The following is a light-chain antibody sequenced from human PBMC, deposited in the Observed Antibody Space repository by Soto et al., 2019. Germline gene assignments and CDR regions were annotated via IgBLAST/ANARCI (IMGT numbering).Light chain of an antibody. Sequence: QAVVTQPASVSGSPGQSITISCIGTSSDVGGYKYVSWYQQHPGKAPKLMIYDVSNRPSGVSDRFSGSKSGNTASLTISGLQAEDEADYHCSSYTSSSPVIFGGGTKLTVL. CDR2: DVS. V-gene: IGLV2-14*03. CDR3: SSYTSSSPVI. CDR1: SSDVGGYKY. J-gene: IGLJ2*01.